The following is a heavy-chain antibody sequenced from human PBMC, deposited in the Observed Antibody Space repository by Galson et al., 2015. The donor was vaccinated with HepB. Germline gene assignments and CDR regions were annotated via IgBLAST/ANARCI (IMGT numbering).Heavy chain of an antibody. CDR2: IIPILGIA. CDR1: GGTFSSYA. D-gene: IGHD3-22*01. Sequence: SVKVSCKASGGTFSSYAISWVRQAPGQGLEWMGRIIPILGIANYAQKFQGRVTITADKSTSTAYMELSSLRSEDTAVYYCAREPRYYYDSSGYDYYYYGMDVWGQGTTVTVSS. V-gene: IGHV1-69*04. J-gene: IGHJ6*02. CDR3: AREPRYYYDSSGYDYYYYGMDV.